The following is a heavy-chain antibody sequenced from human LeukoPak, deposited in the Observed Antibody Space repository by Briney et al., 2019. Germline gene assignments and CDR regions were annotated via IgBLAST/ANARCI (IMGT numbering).Heavy chain of an antibody. Sequence: PSETLSLTCTVSGGSISSSDYYWAWIRQPPGKGLEWIGSIYYSGSTYNNPFLKSRVTISVDTSKNQFSLKLTSVTAADTAVYYCAREYYGVNSGGDYWGQGTLVTVSS. CDR1: GGSISSSDYY. CDR3: AREYYGVNSGGDY. D-gene: IGHD4-23*01. J-gene: IGHJ4*02. V-gene: IGHV4-39*07. CDR2: IYYSGST.